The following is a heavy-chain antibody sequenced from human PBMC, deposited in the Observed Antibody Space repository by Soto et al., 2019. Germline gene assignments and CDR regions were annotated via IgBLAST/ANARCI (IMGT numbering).Heavy chain of an antibody. V-gene: IGHV4-30-2*01. J-gene: IGHJ4*02. Sequence: QLQLQESGSGLVKPSQTLSLTCAVSGGSISGGGYSWSWIRQPPGKGLEWIGYIYHSGSTYYNPSLKSRVTISVDRSKNQFSLKLSSVIGADTAVSYCARQEIKTGGFDYWGQGTLVTVSS. CDR2: IYHSGST. D-gene: IGHD3-10*01. CDR1: GGSISGGGYS. CDR3: ARQEIKTGGFDY.